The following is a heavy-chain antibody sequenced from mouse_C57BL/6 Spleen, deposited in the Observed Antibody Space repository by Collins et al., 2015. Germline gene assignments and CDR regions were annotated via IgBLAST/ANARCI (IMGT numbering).Heavy chain of an antibody. CDR2: INTYSGVP. Sequence: QIQLVQSGPELKKPGETVKISCKASGYTFTTYGMSWVKQAPGKGLKWMGWINTYSGVPTYADDFKGRFAFSLETSASTAYLQINNLKNEDTATYFCARIYDGYFGDYWGQGTTLTVSS. V-gene: IGHV9-3*01. CDR3: ARIYDGYFGDY. J-gene: IGHJ2*01. D-gene: IGHD2-3*01. CDR1: GYTFTTYG.